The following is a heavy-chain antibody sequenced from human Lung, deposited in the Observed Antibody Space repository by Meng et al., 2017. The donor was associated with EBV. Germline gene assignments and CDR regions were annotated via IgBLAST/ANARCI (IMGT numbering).Heavy chain of an antibody. J-gene: IGHJ4*02. Sequence: VHLHGSCTMQLRPPGSPPAPCSFTGCSLNSRNGWSWGRQPPGKGLEWIGEIYHSGSTNYNPSLKSRVTISVDESKNQFSLRLRSVTAADTAVYYCARDPYATGWAGWGQGTLVTVSS. CDR3: ARDPYATGWAG. V-gene: IGHV4-4*03. D-gene: IGHD6-19*01. CDR1: GCSLNSRNG. CDR2: IYHSGST.